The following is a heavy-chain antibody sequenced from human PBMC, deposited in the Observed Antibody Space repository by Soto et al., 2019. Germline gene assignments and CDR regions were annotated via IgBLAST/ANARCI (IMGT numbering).Heavy chain of an antibody. V-gene: IGHV3-23*01. CDR1: GFTFGDYA. Sequence: GGSLRLSCTASGFTFGDYAMSWVRQAPGKGLEWVSGISGSGGSTYYADSVKGRFTISRDNSKNTLYLQMNSLRADDTAVYYCAKVMVKNWLDPWGQGTLVTVSS. D-gene: IGHD5-18*01. CDR3: AKVMVKNWLDP. J-gene: IGHJ5*02. CDR2: ISGSGGST.